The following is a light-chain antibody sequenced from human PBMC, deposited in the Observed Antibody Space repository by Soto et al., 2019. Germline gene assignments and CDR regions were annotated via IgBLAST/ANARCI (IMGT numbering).Light chain of an antibody. J-gene: IGKJ1*01. V-gene: IGKV1-5*03. CDR2: KAS. CDR1: QSISTS. CDR3: QQYNSYWT. Sequence: DIQMTQSPSTLSASVGDRVTITCRASQSISTSLAWYQQNPGKAPKLLIYKASSLESGVPSRFSGSGSGTEFTLTISSLQPDDFASYYCQQYNSYWTFGQGTKWIS.